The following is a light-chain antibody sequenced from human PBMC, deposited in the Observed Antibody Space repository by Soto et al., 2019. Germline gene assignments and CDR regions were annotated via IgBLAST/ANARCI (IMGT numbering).Light chain of an antibody. CDR1: QSISGS. Sequence: DIQMTQSPSTLSASVGDRVTITCRASQSISGSLAWYQQKPGKAPKLLIYEASTLKSGVPSRFSGSRSGTEYTLTISSLQPDDFAIYYCQQYNGYWTFGQGTKVEIK. V-gene: IGKV1-5*03. J-gene: IGKJ1*01. CDR2: EAS. CDR3: QQYNGYWT.